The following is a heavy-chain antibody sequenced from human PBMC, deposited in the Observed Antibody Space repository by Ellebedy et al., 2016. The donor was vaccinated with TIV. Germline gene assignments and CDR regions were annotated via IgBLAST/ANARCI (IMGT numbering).Heavy chain of an antibody. Sequence: SETLSLXXNVSGASISSSSYYWGWIRQSPGKGLEWIGSVYFSGTTYQNPSLKSRVTISVDTSKNQFSLRLTSVTAADTAVYYCARTRAVGATSFDYWGQGTLVTVSS. J-gene: IGHJ4*02. CDR2: VYFSGTT. D-gene: IGHD1-26*01. CDR1: GASISSSSYY. V-gene: IGHV4-39*07. CDR3: ARTRAVGATSFDY.